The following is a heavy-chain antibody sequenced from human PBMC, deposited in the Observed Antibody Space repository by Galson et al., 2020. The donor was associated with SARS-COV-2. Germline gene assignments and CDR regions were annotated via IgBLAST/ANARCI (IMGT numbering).Heavy chain of an antibody. CDR2: LYGSGST. CDR1: GASITSGRYH. D-gene: IGHD3-16*01. Sequence: SETLSLTCTVSGASITSGRYHWSWIRQPAGKGLEWIGRLYGSGSTDYNPSPKGRVTISVDTSVNQLSMKLTSVTAADTAVYYCARLGAVPACCDIWGPGTIVTVS. CDR3: ARLGAVPACCDI. V-gene: IGHV4-61*02. J-gene: IGHJ3*02.